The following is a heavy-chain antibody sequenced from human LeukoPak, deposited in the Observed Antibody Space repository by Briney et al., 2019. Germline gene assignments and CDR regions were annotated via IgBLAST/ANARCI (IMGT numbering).Heavy chain of an antibody. CDR2: INPNSGGT. CDR3: ARGGRVAVAGTKANGY. J-gene: IGHJ4*02. CDR1: GYTFTGYY. V-gene: IGHV1-2*02. D-gene: IGHD6-19*01. Sequence: ASVKVSCKASGYTFTGYYMHWVRQAPGQGLEWMGWINPNSGGTNYAQKFQGRVTMTRDTSISTAYMELSRLRSDDTAVYYCARGGRVAVAGTKANGYWGQGTLVTVSS.